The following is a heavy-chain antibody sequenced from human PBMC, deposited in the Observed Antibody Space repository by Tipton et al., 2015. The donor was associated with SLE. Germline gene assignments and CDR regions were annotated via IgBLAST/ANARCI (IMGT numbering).Heavy chain of an antibody. Sequence: LRLSCTVSGGSVSSSSKYWAWIRQPPGKGLEWIGYLYTRGSTNYNASLKSRVTISGDTSKNQFSLKLSSVTAADTAVYYCARVESGLLDVWGKGTTVTVAP. V-gene: IGHV4-61*05. CDR1: GGSVSSSSKY. J-gene: IGHJ6*04. D-gene: IGHD3-3*01. CDR2: LYTRGST. CDR3: ARVESGLLDV.